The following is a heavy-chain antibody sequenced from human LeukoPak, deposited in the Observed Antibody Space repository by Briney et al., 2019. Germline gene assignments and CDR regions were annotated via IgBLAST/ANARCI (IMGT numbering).Heavy chain of an antibody. CDR2: INGDGSST. V-gene: IGHV3-74*01. D-gene: IGHD6-13*01. CDR3: ATDSYSSSWYWSFDL. CDR1: GFTFSSYW. Sequence: GGSLRLSCAASGFTFSSYWMHWVRQAPGKGLVWVSRINGDGSSTYDADFVKGRFTISRDNAKNTVYLQMNSLRAEDTAVYYCATDSYSSSWYWSFDLWGRGALVTVSS. J-gene: IGHJ2*01.